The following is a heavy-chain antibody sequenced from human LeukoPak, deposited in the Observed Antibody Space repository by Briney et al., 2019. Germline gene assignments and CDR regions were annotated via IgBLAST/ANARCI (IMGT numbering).Heavy chain of an antibody. CDR1: EFTFSNYP. CDR3: TRVGYIDEGIDY. D-gene: IGHD5-24*01. V-gene: IGHV3-23*01. CDR2: ISGSGITT. J-gene: IGHJ4*02. Sequence: GGSLSLSCPASEFTFSNYPLSWVRQAQWKGLEWVSGISGSGITTYNADSVKGRFTISRDNSKNTLYLQMNSLRAEDTAIYYCTRVGYIDEGIDYWGQGTLVTVSS.